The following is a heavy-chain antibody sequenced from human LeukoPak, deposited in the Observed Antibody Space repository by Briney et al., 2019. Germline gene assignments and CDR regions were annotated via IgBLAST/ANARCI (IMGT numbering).Heavy chain of an antibody. D-gene: IGHD1-26*01. J-gene: IGHJ6*02. CDR3: ARVSRGERRGYYYYGMDV. CDR1: GGSFSGYY. Sequence: SETLSLTCAVYGGSFSGYYWSWIRQPPGKGLEWIGGINHSGSTNYNPSLKSRVTISVDTSKNQFSLKLSSVTAADTAVYYCARVSRGERRGYYYYGMDVWGQGTTVTVSS. CDR2: INHSGST. V-gene: IGHV4-34*01.